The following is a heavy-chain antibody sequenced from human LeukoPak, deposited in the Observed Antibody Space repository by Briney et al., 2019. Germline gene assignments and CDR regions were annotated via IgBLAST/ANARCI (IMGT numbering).Heavy chain of an antibody. D-gene: IGHD3-22*01. V-gene: IGHV1-69*06. CDR3: ETYYYDSSGYESDY. CDR1: GGTFSSYA. Sequence: ASVKVSCTASGGTFSSYAISWVRQAPGQGLEWMGGIIPIFATANYAQKFQGRVTITADKSTSTAYMELRSLRPDDTAVYYCETYYYDSSGYESDYWGQGTLVTVSS. CDR2: IIPIFATA. J-gene: IGHJ4*02.